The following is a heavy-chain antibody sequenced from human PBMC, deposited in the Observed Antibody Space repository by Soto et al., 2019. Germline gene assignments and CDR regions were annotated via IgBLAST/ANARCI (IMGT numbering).Heavy chain of an antibody. V-gene: IGHV3-33*01. D-gene: IGHD6-19*01. Sequence: PGGSLRLSCAASGFTFSSYGMHWVRQAPGKGLEWVAVIWYDGSNKYYADSVKGRFTISRDNSKNTLYLQMNSLRAEDTAVYYCARVAVAGITIHYYGMDVWGQGTTVTVS. CDR3: ARVAVAGITIHYYGMDV. CDR1: GFTFSSYG. CDR2: IWYDGSNK. J-gene: IGHJ6*02.